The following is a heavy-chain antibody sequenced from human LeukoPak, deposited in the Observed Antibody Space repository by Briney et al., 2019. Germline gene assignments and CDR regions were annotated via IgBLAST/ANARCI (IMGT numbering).Heavy chain of an antibody. CDR1: GYKFTNYW. J-gene: IGHJ4*02. D-gene: IGHD6-6*01. CDR2: IDPSDSYN. Sequence: GESLKISCKGSGYKFTNYWISWVRQMPGKGLEWMGTIDPSDSYNNYSPSFQGHVTISADKSISTAYLQRSSLKASDTAMYYCARAYSRSRFDYWGQGTLVTVSS. V-gene: IGHV5-10-1*01. CDR3: ARAYSRSRFDY.